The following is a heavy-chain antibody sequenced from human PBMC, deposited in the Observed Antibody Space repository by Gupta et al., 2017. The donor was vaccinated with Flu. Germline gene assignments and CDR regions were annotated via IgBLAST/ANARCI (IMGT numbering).Heavy chain of an antibody. J-gene: IGHJ3*02. CDR3: ARDRYCRSKHDAFDI. D-gene: IGHD2-15*01. V-gene: IGHV3-33*01. Sequence: QVQLVESGGGVVQPGRSLRLSCAASGFTFSSYGMHWVRQAPGKGLEWVAVIWYDGSNKYYADSVKGRFTISRDNSKNTLYLQMNSLRAEDTAVYYCARDRYCRSKHDAFDIWGQGTMVTVYS. CDR1: GFTFSSYG. CDR2: IWYDGSNK.